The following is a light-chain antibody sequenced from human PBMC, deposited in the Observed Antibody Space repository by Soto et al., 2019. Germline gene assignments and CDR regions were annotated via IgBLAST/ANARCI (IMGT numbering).Light chain of an antibody. CDR1: ETISHY. CDR2: SAS. J-gene: IGKJ4*01. V-gene: IGKV1-39*01. Sequence: IHITQYKYALSAAVGDSVTISCRASETISHYLNWYQQKPGKAPKLLIYSASKLQSGVPARFIGSGSGTDFTLTITSLQSEDFATYYCQQSSITPLTFCGVTNVDIK. CDR3: QQSSITPLT.